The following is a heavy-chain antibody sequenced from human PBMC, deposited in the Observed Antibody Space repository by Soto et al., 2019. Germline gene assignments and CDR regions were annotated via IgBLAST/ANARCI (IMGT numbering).Heavy chain of an antibody. Sequence: EVQLVESGGGLVQPGGSLRLSCAASGFTFSDHYMDWVRQAPGKGLEWVGRTSKKANSYTTEYAASVTGRFTVSRDDSKDSLYLQMNSLKTEDTAVYFCARVHSDWAFDIWGQGTMVTVSS. V-gene: IGHV3-72*01. CDR1: GFTFSDHY. D-gene: IGHD2-21*01. CDR3: ARVHSDWAFDI. CDR2: TSKKANSYTT. J-gene: IGHJ3*02.